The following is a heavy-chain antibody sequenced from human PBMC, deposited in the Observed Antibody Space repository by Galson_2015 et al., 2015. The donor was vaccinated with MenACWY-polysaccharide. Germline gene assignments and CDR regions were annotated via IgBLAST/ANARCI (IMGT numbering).Heavy chain of an antibody. CDR1: GYTFTSYA. D-gene: IGHD2-2*01. J-gene: IGHJ4*02. V-gene: IGHV1-2*02. CDR2: INPNSGGT. Sequence: SVKVSCKASGYTFTSYAMHWVRQAPGQGLEWMGWINPNSGGTNYAQKFQGRVTMTRDTSISTAYMELSRLRSDDTAVYYCARERYAVVVPAAGIDYWGQGTLVTVSS. CDR3: ARERYAVVVPAAGIDY.